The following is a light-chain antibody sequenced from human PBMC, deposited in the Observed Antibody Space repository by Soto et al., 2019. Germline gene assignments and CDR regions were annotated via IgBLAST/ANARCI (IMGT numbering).Light chain of an antibody. CDR1: SSDVGGYNY. J-gene: IGLJ1*01. CDR2: DVS. CDR3: SSYTSSSGV. Sequence: QSVLTQPASVSGSPGQSITISCTGTSSDVGGYNYVSWYQQPPGKAPKLMIYDVSNRPSGVSNRFSGSKSGNTASLTISGLQAEDEADYYCSSYTSSSGVFGTGTKVTVL. V-gene: IGLV2-14*01.